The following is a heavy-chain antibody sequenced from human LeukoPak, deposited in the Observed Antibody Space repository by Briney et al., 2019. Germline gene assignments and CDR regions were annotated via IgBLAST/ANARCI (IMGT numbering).Heavy chain of an antibody. CDR2: ISTYYGNT. J-gene: IGHJ4*02. CDR3: ARVYSTNYYGSGDRPFLFDY. Sequence: ASVKVSCMASGYTVTSYGFSWVRQAPGQGREWMGWISTYYGNTNYAHKLHDRVTMTTDTTTSTAYLELTSLRSDDRAVYYCARVYSTNYYGSGDRPFLFDYWGQGTVVTVSS. CDR1: GYTVTSYG. D-gene: IGHD3-10*01. V-gene: IGHV1-18*01.